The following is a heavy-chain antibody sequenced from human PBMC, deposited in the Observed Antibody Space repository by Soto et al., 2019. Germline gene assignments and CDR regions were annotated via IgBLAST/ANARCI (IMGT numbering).Heavy chain of an antibody. D-gene: IGHD3-22*01. J-gene: IGHJ4*02. CDR2: IYYSGST. CDR1: GGSISSGGYY. CDR3: ERDSAYYYDSSGYTQ. Sequence: TLSLTFTVAGGSISSGGYYLSWIRQHPGKGLEWIGYIYYSGSTYYNPSLKSRVTISVDTSKNQFSLKLSSVTAADTAVYYCERDSAYYYDSSGYTQWGQGTLVTVSS. V-gene: IGHV4-31*03.